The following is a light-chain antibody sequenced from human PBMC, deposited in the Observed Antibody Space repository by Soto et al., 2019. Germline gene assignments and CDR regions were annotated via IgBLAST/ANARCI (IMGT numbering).Light chain of an antibody. V-gene: IGKV2-28*01. CDR2: LGS. CDR1: QSLLYTNGYNY. CDR3: MQALQTPLT. Sequence: IVMTQSPLSLPVTPGEPASISCRSSQSLLYTNGYNYLDWYLQKPGQSPQVLIYLGSIRASGVPDRFSGSGSGTDFTLKISRVEAEDVGVYYCMQALQTPLTFGGGTKVDIK. J-gene: IGKJ4*01.